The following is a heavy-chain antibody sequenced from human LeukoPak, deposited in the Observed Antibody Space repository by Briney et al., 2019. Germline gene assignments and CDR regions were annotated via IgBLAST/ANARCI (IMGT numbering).Heavy chain of an antibody. CDR3: ARDRGIAEADSFDP. Sequence: ASVNVSCKGSGYTYTTDGISWVRQAPGQGLEWMGWIDTYSGKTNYAQKFQGRVTMTSDTSTSTAYMDLRSLRSDDTAVYYCARDRGIAEADSFDPRGQGTLDTVSS. CDR1: GYTYTTDG. CDR2: IDTYSGKT. J-gene: IGHJ5*02. D-gene: IGHD6-13*01. V-gene: IGHV1-18*01.